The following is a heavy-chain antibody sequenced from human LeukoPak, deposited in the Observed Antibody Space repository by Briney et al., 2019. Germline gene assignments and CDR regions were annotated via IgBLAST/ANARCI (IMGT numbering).Heavy chain of an antibody. V-gene: IGHV3-30-3*01. CDR3: AGTVNYYYYGMDV. CDR1: GFTFSSYA. CDR2: ISYDGSNK. J-gene: IGHJ6*02. Sequence: GWSLRLSCAASGFTFSSYAMHWVRQAPGKGLEWVAVISYDGSNKYYADSAKGRFTISRDNSKNTLYLQMNSLRAEDTAVYYCAGTVNYYYYGMDVWGQGTTVTVSS. D-gene: IGHD4-11*01.